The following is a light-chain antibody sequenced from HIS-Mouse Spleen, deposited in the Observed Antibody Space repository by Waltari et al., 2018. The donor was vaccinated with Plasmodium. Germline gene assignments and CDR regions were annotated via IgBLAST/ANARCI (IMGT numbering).Light chain of an antibody. V-gene: IGLV2-11*01. CDR1: SSDVGGYNY. CDR3: CSYAGSYTLV. CDR2: DVS. Sequence: QSALTQPRSVSGSPGQSVTISCTGTSSDVGGYNYVSWDQQPPGKAPKLMSYDVSKRPSGVPDRFSGSKSGNTASLTISGLQAEDEADYYCCSYAGSYTLVFGGGTKLTVL. J-gene: IGLJ2*01.